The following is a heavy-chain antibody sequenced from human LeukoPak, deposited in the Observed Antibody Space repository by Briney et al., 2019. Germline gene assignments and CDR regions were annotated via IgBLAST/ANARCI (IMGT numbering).Heavy chain of an antibody. J-gene: IGHJ4*02. CDR2: ISGSGDNT. V-gene: IGHV3-23*01. CDR3: ARASSDDTAMATPFAY. D-gene: IGHD5-18*01. CDR1: GLSFRSYG. Sequence: PGGSLRLSCEASGLSFRSYGMSWVRQAPGKGLEWVSGISGSGDNTYYTDSVKGRFTISRDNSKNTLYLQMNSLRVEDTAVYYCARASSDDTAMATPFAYWGQGTLVTVSS.